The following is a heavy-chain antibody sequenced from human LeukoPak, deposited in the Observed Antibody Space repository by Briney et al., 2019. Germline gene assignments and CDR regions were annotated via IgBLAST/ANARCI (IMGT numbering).Heavy chain of an antibody. V-gene: IGHV4-39*01. CDR1: GGSISSSSYY. D-gene: IGHD3-22*01. Sequence: SETLSPTCTVSGGSISSSSYYWGWIRQPPGKGLEWIGSIYYSGSTYYNPSLKSRVTISVDTSKNQFSLKLSSVTAADTAVYYCARGRGSSGYFDAFDIWGQGTMVTVSS. J-gene: IGHJ3*02. CDR3: ARGRGSSGYFDAFDI. CDR2: IYYSGST.